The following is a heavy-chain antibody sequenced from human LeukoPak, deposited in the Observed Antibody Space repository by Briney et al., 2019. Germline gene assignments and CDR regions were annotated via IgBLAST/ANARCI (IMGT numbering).Heavy chain of an antibody. V-gene: IGHV3-48*03. CDR1: GFTFSSYD. Sequence: GGSLRLSCAASGFTFSSYDMNWVRQAPGKGLEWISYISTGGSAMFYADSVRGRFTISRDNAKNSLYLQMNSLRAEDTAVYYCAREVPGGPFVVSIPFDYWGQGTLVTVSS. CDR3: AREVPGGPFVVSIPFDY. CDR2: ISTGGSAM. D-gene: IGHD2-21*01. J-gene: IGHJ4*02.